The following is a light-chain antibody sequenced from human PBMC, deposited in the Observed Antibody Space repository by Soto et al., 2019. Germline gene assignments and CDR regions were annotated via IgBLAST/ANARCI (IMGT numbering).Light chain of an antibody. J-gene: IGKJ1*01. CDR1: QSISSW. CDR2: KAS. Sequence: DIQMTQSPSTMSASVGDRVTITCRASQSISSWLAWYQQKPGKAPKLLIYKASSLESGVPSRFSGSGSGTEFTITITRLQPDDFATYYCKQYNSYWTFGQGTKVE. CDR3: KQYNSYWT. V-gene: IGKV1-5*03.